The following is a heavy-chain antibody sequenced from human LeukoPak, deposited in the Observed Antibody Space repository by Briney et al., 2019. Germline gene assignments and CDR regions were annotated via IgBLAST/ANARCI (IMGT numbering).Heavy chain of an antibody. CDR2: ISSSGSTI. CDR3: AREVYCSSTSCYGSWFDP. Sequence: GGSLRLSCAASGSTFSSYEMNWVRQAPGKGLEWVSYISSSGSTIHYADSVKSRFTISRDNAKNSLYLQMNSLRAEDTAVYYCAREVYCSSTSCYGSWFDPWGQGTLVTVSS. CDR1: GSTFSSYE. J-gene: IGHJ5*02. V-gene: IGHV3-48*03. D-gene: IGHD2-2*01.